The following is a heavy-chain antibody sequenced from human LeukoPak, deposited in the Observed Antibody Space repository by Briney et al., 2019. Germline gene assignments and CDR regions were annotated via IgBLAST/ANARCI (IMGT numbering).Heavy chain of an antibody. CDR2: ISYDGSNK. J-gene: IGHJ5*02. V-gene: IGHV3-30*18. CDR3: AKEMYSSSSWDWFDP. Sequence: GGSLRLSCAASGFTFSSYGMHWVRQAPGKGLEWVAVISYDGSNKYCADSVKGRFTISRDNSKNTLYLQMNSLRAEDTAVYYCAKEMYSSSSWDWFDPWGQGTLVTVSS. D-gene: IGHD6-6*01. CDR1: GFTFSSYG.